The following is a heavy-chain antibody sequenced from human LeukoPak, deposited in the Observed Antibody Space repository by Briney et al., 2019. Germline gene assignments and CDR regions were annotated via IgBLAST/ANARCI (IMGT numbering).Heavy chain of an antibody. CDR1: GFTFSSYA. V-gene: IGHV3-23*01. J-gene: IGHJ3*02. CDR2: ISGSGGST. Sequence: PGGSLRLSCAASGFTFSSYAMSWVRQAPGKGLEWVSAISGSGGSTYYADSVKGRFTISRDNSKNTLYLQMNSLRAEDTAVYYCAKTPNYCSGGSCYWNALDIWGQGTMVTVSS. D-gene: IGHD2-15*01. CDR3: AKTPNYCSGGSCYWNALDI.